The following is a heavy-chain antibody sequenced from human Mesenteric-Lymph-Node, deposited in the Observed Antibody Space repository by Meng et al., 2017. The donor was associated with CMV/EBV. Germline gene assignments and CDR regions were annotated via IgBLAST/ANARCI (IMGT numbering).Heavy chain of an antibody. Sequence: AASGFTFSNYGMHWVRQAPGKGLEWVAVISYEGSKKYYADSVKGRFTISRDNSKMYLQMNSLRAEDSAVYYCAKDVRDTALVLLDVWGQGTTVTVSS. J-gene: IGHJ6*02. CDR1: GFTFSNYG. CDR2: ISYEGSKK. V-gene: IGHV3-30*18. CDR3: AKDVRDTALVLLDV. D-gene: IGHD5-18*01.